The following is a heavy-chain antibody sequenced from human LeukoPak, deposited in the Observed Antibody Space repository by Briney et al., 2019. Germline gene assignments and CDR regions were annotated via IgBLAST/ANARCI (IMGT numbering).Heavy chain of an antibody. CDR3: ARLLKFEESGYRPSEQ. V-gene: IGHV3-48*04. CDR2: ISSSSSTI. J-gene: IGHJ4*02. D-gene: IGHD3-22*01. CDR1: GFTFSSYS. Sequence: GGSLRLSCAASGFTFSSYSMNWVRQAAGKGREWVSYISSSSSTINYAHSVKGRFTISRDNAKNSLYLQMNSLTVEDTAVYYCARLLKFEESGYRPSEQWGQGSLVTVSS.